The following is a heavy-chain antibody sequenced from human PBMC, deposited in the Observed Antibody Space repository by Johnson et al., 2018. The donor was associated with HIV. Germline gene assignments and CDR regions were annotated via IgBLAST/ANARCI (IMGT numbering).Heavy chain of an antibody. Sequence: QMQLVESGGGVVQPGGSLRLSCAASGFTFSTYGMHWVRQAPGKGLEWVSVIYSGGSTSYADSVKGRFIISRDNSKNTLYLQMNSLRVEDTAMYYCARGPILEWLSGDGFDMWGQGTKVTV. D-gene: IGHD3-3*01. CDR3: ARGPILEWLSGDGFDM. CDR2: IYSGGST. CDR1: GFTFSTYG. J-gene: IGHJ3*02. V-gene: IGHV3-NL1*01.